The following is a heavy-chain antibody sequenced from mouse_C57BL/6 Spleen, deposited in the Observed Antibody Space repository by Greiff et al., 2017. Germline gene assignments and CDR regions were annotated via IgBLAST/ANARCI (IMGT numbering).Heavy chain of an antibody. CDR3: ARIKWSFDY. Sequence: QVHVKQPGAELVKPGASVKMSCKASGYTFTSYWITWVKQRPGQGLEWIGDIYPGSGSTNYNEKFKSKATLTVDTSSSTAYMQLSSLTSEDSAVYYCARIKWSFDYWGQGTTLTVSS. CDR2: IYPGSGST. CDR1: GYTFTSYW. J-gene: IGHJ2*01. V-gene: IGHV1-55*01. D-gene: IGHD1-3*01.